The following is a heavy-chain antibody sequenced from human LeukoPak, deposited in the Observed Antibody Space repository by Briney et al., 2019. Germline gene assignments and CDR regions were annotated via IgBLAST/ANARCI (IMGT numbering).Heavy chain of an antibody. CDR3: ARVDHSSSWYEVTDY. D-gene: IGHD6-13*01. Sequence: PGRSLRLSCAASGFTFSSYAMHWVRQAPGKGLEWVAVISYDGSNKYYADSVKGRFTISRDNSKNTLYLQMNSLRAEDTAVYYCARVDHSSSWYEVTDYWGQGTLVTVSS. J-gene: IGHJ4*02. CDR2: ISYDGSNK. CDR1: GFTFSSYA. V-gene: IGHV3-30-3*01.